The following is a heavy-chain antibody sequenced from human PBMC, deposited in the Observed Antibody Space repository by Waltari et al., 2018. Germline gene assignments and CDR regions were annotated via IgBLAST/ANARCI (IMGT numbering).Heavy chain of an antibody. CDR1: GYSFTSHW. D-gene: IGHD6-19*01. CDR2: IYPGDSET. Sequence: EVQLVQSGAEVKKPGESLTISCKAAGYSFTSHWIGWASQMPGKGLEWMVIIYPGDSETRYSPSVRGQATVSADRSISTAYSQWSRLEASDTAIYYCVRRVGIAVAGTHFDYWGQGTLVTVSS. CDR3: VRRVGIAVAGTHFDY. J-gene: IGHJ4*02. V-gene: IGHV5-51*01.